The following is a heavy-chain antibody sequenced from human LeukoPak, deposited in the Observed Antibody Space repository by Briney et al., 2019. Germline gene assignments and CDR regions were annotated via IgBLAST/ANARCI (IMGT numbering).Heavy chain of an antibody. CDR3: VRVDSSGYGLHWGLDY. Sequence: GGSLRLSCAASGFTFSSYSMNWVRQAPGKGLEWVSFISTSSIYIYYADSVKGRFTISRDNAKNSLYLQMNSLRAEDTAVYYCVRVDSSGYGLHWGLDYWGQGTLVTVS. V-gene: IGHV3-21*01. D-gene: IGHD3-22*01. CDR2: ISTSSIYI. CDR1: GFTFSSYS. J-gene: IGHJ4*02.